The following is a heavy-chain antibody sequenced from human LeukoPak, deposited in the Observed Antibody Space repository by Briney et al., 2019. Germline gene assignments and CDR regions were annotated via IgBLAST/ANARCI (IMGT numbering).Heavy chain of an antibody. CDR2: IYYSGST. D-gene: IGHD1-26*01. Sequence: PSETLSLTCTVSGGSISSYYWSWLRQPPGKGLEWIGSIYYSGSTYYNPSLKSRVTISVDTSKNQFSLKLSSVTAADTAVYYCARDLSGSYVDGYYMDVWGKGTTVTVSS. J-gene: IGHJ6*03. CDR1: GGSISSYY. CDR3: ARDLSGSYVDGYYMDV. V-gene: IGHV4-39*07.